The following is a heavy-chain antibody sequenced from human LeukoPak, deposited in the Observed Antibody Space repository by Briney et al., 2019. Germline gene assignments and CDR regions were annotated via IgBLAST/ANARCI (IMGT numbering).Heavy chain of an antibody. CDR2: INQSGST. J-gene: IGHJ5*02. CDR3: ARGRWLQYET. Sequence: PETLSLTCGVCGESFSGDYWSWIRQPPGKGLEWIGEINQSGSTNYIPSLKSRVTISVDTSKNQFSLKLISVTAADTAVYYCARGRWLQYETWGQGTLVTVSS. CDR1: GESFSGDY. V-gene: IGHV4-34*01. D-gene: IGHD5-24*01.